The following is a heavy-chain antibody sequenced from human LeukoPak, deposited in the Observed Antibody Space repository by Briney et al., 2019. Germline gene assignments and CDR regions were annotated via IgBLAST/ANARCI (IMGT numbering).Heavy chain of an antibody. D-gene: IGHD1/OR15-1a*01. CDR2: IRSKTDGGTT. CDR1: GFTFRDAW. CDR3: AREGPSTNNDY. Sequence: PGGSLRLSCAASGFTFRDAWMTWVRQAPGKGLEWVGRIRSKTDGGTTDYAVSVQGRFTISRDDSKNTLYLQMSSLKTEDTAVYYCAREGPSTNNDYWGQGTLVTVSS. J-gene: IGHJ4*02. V-gene: IGHV3-15*01.